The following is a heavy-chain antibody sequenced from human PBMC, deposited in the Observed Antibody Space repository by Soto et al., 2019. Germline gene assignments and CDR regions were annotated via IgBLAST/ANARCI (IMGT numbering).Heavy chain of an antibody. D-gene: IGHD2-15*01. V-gene: IGHV6-1*01. Sequence: QVQLQQSGPGLVKPSQTLSLTCAISGDSVSSNSAAWNWIRQSPSRGLEWLGRTYYRSKWYNDYAVSVKSRLTITPDTSKNQFSLQLNSVTPEDTAVYYCARGYCSGSSCFYYYGMDVWGQGTTVTVSS. CDR3: ARGYCSGSSCFYYYGMDV. CDR1: GDSVSSNSAA. J-gene: IGHJ6*02. CDR2: TYYRSKWYN.